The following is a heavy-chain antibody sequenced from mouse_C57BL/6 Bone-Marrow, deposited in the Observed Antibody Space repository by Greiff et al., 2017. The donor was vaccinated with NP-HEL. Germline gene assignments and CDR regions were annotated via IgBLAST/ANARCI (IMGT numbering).Heavy chain of an antibody. V-gene: IGHV1-7*01. D-gene: IGHD1-1*01. CDR1: GYTFTSYW. CDR3: ARRATVVANRYYFDY. J-gene: IGHJ2*01. CDR2: INPSSGYT. Sequence: VQLQQSGAELAKPGASVKLSCKASGYTFTSYWMPWVKQRPGQGLEWIGYINPSSGYTKYNQKFKDKATVTADKSSSTAYMQLSSLTYEDSAVYYCARRATVVANRYYFDYWGQGTTLTVSS.